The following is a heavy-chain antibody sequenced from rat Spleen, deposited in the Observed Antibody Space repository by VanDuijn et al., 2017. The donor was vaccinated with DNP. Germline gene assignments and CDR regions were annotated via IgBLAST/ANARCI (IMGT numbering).Heavy chain of an antibody. D-gene: IGHD1-2*01. CDR3: ARRIAFDY. Sequence: EVQLVESGGGLVQPGRSMKLSCAASGFTFSDYYMAWVRQAPKKGLEWVASISYEGSSTYYGDSVKGRFTISRDNAKSTLYLQMNSLRSEDTATYYCARRIAFDYWGQGVMVTVSS. CDR1: GFTFSDYY. V-gene: IGHV5-22*01. J-gene: IGHJ2*01. CDR2: ISYEGSST.